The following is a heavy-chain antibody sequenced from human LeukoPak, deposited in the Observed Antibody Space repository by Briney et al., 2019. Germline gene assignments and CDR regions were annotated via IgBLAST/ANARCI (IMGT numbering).Heavy chain of an antibody. CDR1: GFTFSNLW. J-gene: IGHJ4*02. CDR3: ARDQYDTWSRRGNFDS. V-gene: IGHV3-7*03. CDR2: IKLDGSEK. Sequence: GGSLRLSCAAPGFTFSNLWMSWVRQAPGKGLEWVANIKLDGSEKNYVDSVKGRFTISRDNTRNSLYLQMNSLRVEDTAVFYCARDQYDTWSRRGNFDSWGQGTLVIVSS. D-gene: IGHD3-3*01.